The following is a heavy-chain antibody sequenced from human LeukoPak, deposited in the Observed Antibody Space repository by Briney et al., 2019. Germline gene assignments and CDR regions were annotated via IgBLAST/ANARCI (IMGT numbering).Heavy chain of an antibody. D-gene: IGHD4-11*01. V-gene: IGHV4-59*01. CDR1: GGSISGYY. CDR3: ARDYSNYGFDP. Sequence: PSETLSLTCTVPGGSISGYYWSWIRQPPGKGLEWIGYIYYSGSTNYNPSLKRRVTISVDTSKNQFSLKLSSVTAADTAVYYCARDYSNYGFDPWGQGTLVTVSS. CDR2: IYYSGST. J-gene: IGHJ5*02.